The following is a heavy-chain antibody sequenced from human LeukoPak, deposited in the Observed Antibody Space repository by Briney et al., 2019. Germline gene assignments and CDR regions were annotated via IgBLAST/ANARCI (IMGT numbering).Heavy chain of an antibody. V-gene: IGHV4-59*12. CDR1: GGSISSYY. J-gene: IGHJ4*02. CDR2: IYYSGST. CDR3: ARLAALPDY. Sequence: SETLSLTCTVSGGSISSYYWSWIRQPPGKGLEWIGYIYYSGSTNYNPSLKSRVTISINTSKNQFSLKLSSVTAADTAVYYCARLAALPDYWGQGTLVTVSS. D-gene: IGHD6-6*01.